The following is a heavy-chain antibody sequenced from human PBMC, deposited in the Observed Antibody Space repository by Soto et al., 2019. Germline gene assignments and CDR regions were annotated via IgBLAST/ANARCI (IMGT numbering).Heavy chain of an antibody. CDR1: GGSISSYY. CDR2: IYTSGST. CDR3: ARDKDSSSWYWFDP. Sequence: SETLSLTCTVSGGSISSYYWSWIRQPAGKGLERIGRIYTSGSTNYNPSLKSRVTMSVDTSKNQFSLKLSSVTAADTAVYYCARDKDSSSWYWFDPWGQGTLVTVSS. J-gene: IGHJ5*02. D-gene: IGHD6-13*01. V-gene: IGHV4-4*07.